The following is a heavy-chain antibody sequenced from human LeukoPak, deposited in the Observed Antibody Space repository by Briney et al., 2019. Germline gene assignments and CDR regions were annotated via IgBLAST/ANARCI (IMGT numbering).Heavy chain of an antibody. CDR3: AREMLDPGCFDY. CDR2: IYYSGST. V-gene: IGHV4-59*01. D-gene: IGHD1-1*01. J-gene: IGHJ4*02. CDR1: GGSISSYY. Sequence: SGTLSLTCTVSGGSISSYYWSWIRQPPGKGLEWIGYIYYSGSTNYNPSLKSRVTISVDTSKNQFSLKLSSVTAADTAVYYCAREMLDPGCFDYWGQGTLVTVSS.